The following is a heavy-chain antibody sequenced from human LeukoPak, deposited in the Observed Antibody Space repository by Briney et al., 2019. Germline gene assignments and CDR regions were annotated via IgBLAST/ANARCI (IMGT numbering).Heavy chain of an antibody. CDR3: AQGGYFAFDM. J-gene: IGHJ3*02. CDR1: GFSLSAYD. D-gene: IGHD2-15*01. CDR2: TSRRGPT. Sequence: GGSLRLSCAASGFSLSAYDMQWVRQAPGKGLEWVSGTSRRGPTYYTDSVKGRFTISRDNSKNILYLQMDGLRADDTAVYYCAQGGYFAFDMWGQGKMVTVSS. V-gene: IGHV3-23*01.